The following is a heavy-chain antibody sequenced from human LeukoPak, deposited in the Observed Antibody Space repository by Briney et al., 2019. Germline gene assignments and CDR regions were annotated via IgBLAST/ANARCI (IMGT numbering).Heavy chain of an antibody. CDR3: ARANFLLCRSTICLFNY. J-gene: IGHJ4*02. V-gene: IGHV1-2*02. D-gene: IGHD2-2*01. CDR2: INPNSGDK. CDR1: GYTFTDYC. Sequence: ASVKVCFKASGYTFTDYCMHWVGQAPGQGFEWMGWINPNSGDKNNAQKFQGRVTMARDTSISTAHMELSRLRSDDTAVYYCARANFLLCRSTICLFNYWGQGTLVIVSS.